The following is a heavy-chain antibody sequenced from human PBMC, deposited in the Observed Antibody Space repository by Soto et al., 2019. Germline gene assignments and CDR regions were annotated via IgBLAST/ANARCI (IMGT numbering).Heavy chain of an antibody. CDR3: ALAAAGPIDY. CDR2: ISSSSSYI. J-gene: IGHJ4*02. Sequence: VGSLRLSCAASGFTFSSYSMNWVRQAPGKGLEWVSSISSSSSYIYYADSVKGRFTISRDNAKNTLYLQMNSLRAEDTAVYYCALAAAGPIDYWGQGTLVTVSS. D-gene: IGHD6-13*01. CDR1: GFTFSSYS. V-gene: IGHV3-21*01.